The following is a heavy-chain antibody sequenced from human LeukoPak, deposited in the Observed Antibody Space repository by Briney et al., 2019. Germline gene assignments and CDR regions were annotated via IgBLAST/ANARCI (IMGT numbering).Heavy chain of an antibody. D-gene: IGHD5-18*01. CDR2: ISYDGSNE. Sequence: GGSLRLSCAASGFTFSSYALHWVRQAPGKGLEWVAVISYDGSNEDYADSVKGRLTMSRDNSKNTLYLQMDSLRAEDTAVYYCARERQLYYWGQGTLVTVSS. CDR3: ARERQLYY. CDR1: GFTFSSYA. V-gene: IGHV3-30-3*01. J-gene: IGHJ4*02.